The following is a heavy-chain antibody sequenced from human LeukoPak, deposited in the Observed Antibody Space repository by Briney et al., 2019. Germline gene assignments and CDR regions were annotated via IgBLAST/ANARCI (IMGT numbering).Heavy chain of an antibody. V-gene: IGHV3-23*01. D-gene: IGHD3-10*01. CDR1: GFTFSSYA. CDR2: ISGSGGST. J-gene: IGHJ3*02. CDR3: AKATRGYYGSGSLSAFDI. Sequence: PGGSLRLSCAASGFTFSSYAMSWVRQAPGKGLEWVSAISGSGGSTYYADSVKGRFTISRDNSKNTLYLQMNSLRAEDTAVYYCAKATRGYYGSGSLSAFDIWGQGTMVTVSS.